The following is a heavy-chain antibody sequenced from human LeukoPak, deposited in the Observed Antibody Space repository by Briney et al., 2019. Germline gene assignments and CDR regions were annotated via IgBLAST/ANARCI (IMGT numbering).Heavy chain of an antibody. Sequence: GGSLRLSCVASGFTFNDYDMTWVRQAPGKGLEWVSVVYSGGETYYAESVKGRFTVSRDNSKNTVYLQMNSLRAEDTAVYFCARGGIAARPSDSWGQGTLVTVSS. CDR2: VYSGGET. CDR1: GFTFNDYD. V-gene: IGHV3-66*01. J-gene: IGHJ4*02. D-gene: IGHD6-6*01. CDR3: ARGGIAARPSDS.